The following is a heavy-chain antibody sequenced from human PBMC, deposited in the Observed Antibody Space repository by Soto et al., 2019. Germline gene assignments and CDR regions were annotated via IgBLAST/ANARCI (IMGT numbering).Heavy chain of an antibody. CDR1: GGSFSGYY. V-gene: IGHV4-34*01. Sequence: ASETLSLTCAVYGGSFSGYYWSWIRQPPGKGLEWIGEINHSGSTNYNPSLKSRVTISVDTSKNQFSLKLSSVTAADTAVYYCARGDIVVVPAALGYYYYYGMDVWGQGTTVTVSS. CDR3: ARGDIVVVPAALGYYYYYGMDV. D-gene: IGHD2-2*01. J-gene: IGHJ6*02. CDR2: INHSGST.